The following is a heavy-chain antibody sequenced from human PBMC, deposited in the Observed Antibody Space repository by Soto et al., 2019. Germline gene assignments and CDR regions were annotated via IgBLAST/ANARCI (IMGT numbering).Heavy chain of an antibody. CDR1: GGSFSGYY. V-gene: IGHV4-34*01. J-gene: IGHJ4*02. Sequence: SETLSLTCALYGGSFSGYYRSWIRQPPGTGQERIRHINHSGSSNQNPSLKGRVTISVDTSKNQFSLKLKSVTAADTAVYYCARGITTIPAVQGDAPDNCYFDSWGLGTLVTVSS. CDR3: ARGITTIPAVQGDAPDNCYFDS. CDR2: INHSGSS. D-gene: IGHD6-25*01.